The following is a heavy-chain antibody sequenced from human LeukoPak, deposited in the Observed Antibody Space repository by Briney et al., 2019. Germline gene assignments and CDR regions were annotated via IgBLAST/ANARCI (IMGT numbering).Heavy chain of an antibody. Sequence: GGSLRLSCAASGFTFSNAWMSWVRQAPGKGLEWVGRIKSKTDGGTTDYAAPVKGRFTISRDDSKNTLYLQMNTLKTEDTAVYYCTTDRDKRGYDYGPMGYWGQGTLVTVSS. CDR2: IKSKTDGGTT. J-gene: IGHJ4*02. CDR1: GFTFSNAW. D-gene: IGHD5-12*01. V-gene: IGHV3-15*01. CDR3: TTDRDKRGYDYGPMGY.